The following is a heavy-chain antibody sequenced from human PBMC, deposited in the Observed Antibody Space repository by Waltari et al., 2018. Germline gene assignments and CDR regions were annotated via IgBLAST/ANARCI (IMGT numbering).Heavy chain of an antibody. CDR1: GFTFSNAW. CDR2: MGRKNDGGTT. Sequence: EVQLVESGGGLVKPGGSLRLCCAASGFTFSNAWVSWGGQAPGKGREWGGRMGRKNDGGTTDYAAPVKGIFTISRDDSKNTLYLQMNSLKTDDTAVYYCTTDPHDYGDYWGQGTLVTVSS. J-gene: IGHJ4*02. V-gene: IGHV3-15*04. CDR3: TTDPHDYGDY.